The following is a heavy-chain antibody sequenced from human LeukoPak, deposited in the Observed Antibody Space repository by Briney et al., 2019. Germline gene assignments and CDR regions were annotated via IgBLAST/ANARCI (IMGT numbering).Heavy chain of an antibody. CDR2: IYYSGST. Sequence: SETLSLTCTVSGGSISSGGYYWSWIRQHPGKGLEWIGYIYYSGSTNYNPSLKSRVTMSVDTSKNQFSLKLSSVTAADTAVYYCASVGSGDYYFDYWGQGTLVTVSS. CDR3: ASVGSGDYYFDY. V-gene: IGHV4-61*08. J-gene: IGHJ4*02. D-gene: IGHD4-17*01. CDR1: GGSISSGGYY.